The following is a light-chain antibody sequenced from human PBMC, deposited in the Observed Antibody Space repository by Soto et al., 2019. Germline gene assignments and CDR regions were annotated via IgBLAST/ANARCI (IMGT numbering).Light chain of an antibody. CDR2: GNS. Sequence: QSVLTQPPSVSGAPGQRVTISCTGSSSNIGAGYDVHWYQQLPGTDPKLLIYGNSNRASGVPDRFSGSKSGTSASLAITGLQSEDEADYYCQSYDSSSVVFGGGTKLTVL. V-gene: IGLV1-40*01. CDR3: QSYDSSSVV. CDR1: SSNIGAGYD. J-gene: IGLJ2*01.